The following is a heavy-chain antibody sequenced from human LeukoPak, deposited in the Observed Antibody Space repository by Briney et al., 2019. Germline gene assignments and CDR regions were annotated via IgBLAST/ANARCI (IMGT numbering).Heavy chain of an antibody. J-gene: IGHJ3*02. Sequence: PSETLSLTCSVSGCSMSSHYWSWIRQPPGKGLQESGYIYYSGKTYYNPSLESRVSISVDTSKNHYSLKLTSVTAADTAVYSCARLLDNDSSGDPDTFDMWGQGTMVTVSS. V-gene: IGHV4-59*11. D-gene: IGHD3-22*01. CDR1: GCSMSSHY. CDR2: IYYSGKT. CDR3: ARLLDNDSSGDPDTFDM.